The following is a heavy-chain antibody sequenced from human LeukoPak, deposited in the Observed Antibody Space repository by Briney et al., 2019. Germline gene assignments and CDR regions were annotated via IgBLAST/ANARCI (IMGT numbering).Heavy chain of an antibody. CDR3: ARARRVTPRSSSMPAGDY. D-gene: IGHD4-23*01. CDR1: GYTFTGYY. Sequence: ASVKVSCKASGYTFTGYYMHWVRQAPGQGLEWMGWINPNSGGTNYAQKFQGRVTMTRDTSISTAYMELSRLRSDDTAVYYCARARRVTPRSSSMPAGDYWGQGTLVTVSS. CDR2: INPNSGGT. J-gene: IGHJ4*02. V-gene: IGHV1-2*02.